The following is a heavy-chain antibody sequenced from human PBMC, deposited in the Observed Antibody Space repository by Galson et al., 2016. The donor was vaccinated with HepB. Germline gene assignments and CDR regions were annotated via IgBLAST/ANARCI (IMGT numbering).Heavy chain of an antibody. CDR2: IRSNPYGGTT. CDR3: TRGGTIAPAY. CDR1: GFTFGDYA. D-gene: IGHD3-3*01. V-gene: IGHV3-49*03. Sequence: SPRRSWAASGFTFGDYAMSWFRQAPGKRLAWVGFIRSNPYGGTTAYAASVKRRFSISRDDSKSIAYLQMNSLKTEDTAVYYCTRGGTIAPAYWGQGTLVTVSS. J-gene: IGHJ4*02.